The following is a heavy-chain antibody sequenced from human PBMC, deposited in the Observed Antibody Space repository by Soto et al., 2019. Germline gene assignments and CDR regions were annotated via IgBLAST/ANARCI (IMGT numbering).Heavy chain of an antibody. J-gene: IGHJ6*02. CDR1: GFTFDDYT. D-gene: IGHD1-1*01. CDR2: ISWDGGST. CDR3: AKDKGVRAYYYYGMDV. Sequence: PGGFLRLSCAASGFTFDDYTMHWVRQAPGKGLEWVSLISWDGGSTYYADSVKGRFTISRDNSKNSLYLQMNSLRTEDTALYYCAKDKGVRAYYYYGMDVWGQGTTVTVSS. V-gene: IGHV3-43*01.